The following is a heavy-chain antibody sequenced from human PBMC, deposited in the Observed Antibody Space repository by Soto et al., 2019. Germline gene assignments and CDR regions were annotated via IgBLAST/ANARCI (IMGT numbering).Heavy chain of an antibody. Sequence: QVQLVESGGGVVQPGRSLRLSCAASGFTFSSYAMHWVRQAPGKGLEGVAVISYDGSNKYYADSVKGRVTISRDNSKNALYLQMNSLRAEDRAEYYCARWSGRSGYGVGYFDLWGRGSLVTVSS. D-gene: IGHD6-13*01. CDR2: ISYDGSNK. CDR1: GFTFSSYA. J-gene: IGHJ2*01. V-gene: IGHV3-30-3*01. CDR3: ARWSGRSGYGVGYFDL.